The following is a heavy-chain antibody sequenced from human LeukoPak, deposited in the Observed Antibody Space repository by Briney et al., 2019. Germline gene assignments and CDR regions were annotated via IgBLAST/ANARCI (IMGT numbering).Heavy chain of an antibody. V-gene: IGHV3-74*01. CDR3: ARDAHCTGTSCYSVLFDP. CDR2: ISTDGSNT. CDR1: EFSLNNYW. J-gene: IGHJ5*02. Sequence: GGSLRLSCVASEFSLNNYWMHWVRQVPGKGLVWVSRISTDGSNTAYADSVRGRFTISRDNAKNTLYLQMNSLRAEDTALYYCARDAHCTGTSCYSVLFDPWGQGTLVTASS. D-gene: IGHD2-2*01.